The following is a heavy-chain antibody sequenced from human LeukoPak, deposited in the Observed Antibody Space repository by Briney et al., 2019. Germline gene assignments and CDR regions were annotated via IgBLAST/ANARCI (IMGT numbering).Heavy chain of an antibody. CDR3: ARTSSGSYGWFDP. V-gene: IGHV1-69*06. D-gene: IGHD1-26*01. Sequence: SVKVSCKASGGTFSSYAISWVRQAPGQGLEWMGGIIPIFGTANYAQKFQGRVTITADKSTSTAYMELSSLRSDDTAVYYCARTSSGSYGWFDPWGQGTLVTVSS. CDR1: GGTFSSYA. CDR2: IIPIFGTA. J-gene: IGHJ5*02.